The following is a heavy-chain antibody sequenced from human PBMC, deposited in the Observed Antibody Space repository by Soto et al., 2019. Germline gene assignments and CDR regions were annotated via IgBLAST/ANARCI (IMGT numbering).Heavy chain of an antibody. CDR3: AKARNRWLRFDLGY. J-gene: IGHJ4*02. D-gene: IGHD5-12*01. CDR2: ITGSAGST. V-gene: IGHV3-23*01. Sequence: EVQLLESGGGLVQPGGSLRLSCAASGFTFSSYAMSWVRQAPGKGLEWVSSITGSAGSTYYADSVKGRFTISRDNSKNTPYLQMNSLRAEDTAVYYCAKARNRWLRFDLGYWGQGTLVTVSS. CDR1: GFTFSSYA.